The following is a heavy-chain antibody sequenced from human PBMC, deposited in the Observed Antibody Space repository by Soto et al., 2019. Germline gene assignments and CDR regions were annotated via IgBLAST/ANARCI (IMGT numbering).Heavy chain of an antibody. V-gene: IGHV3-64D*06. CDR2: ITSDGGSR. CDR1: GFTFGSYG. D-gene: IGHD2-15*01. CDR3: VKAAYCSGGSCYSGSFDS. Sequence: GGSLRLSCSASGFTFGSYGMHWVRQALGKGLQYVSGITSDGGSRYYADSVKGRFTISRDNSKNTLYLQMSSLRAEDTAVYYCVKAAYCSGGSCYSGSFDSWGQGTLVTVSS. J-gene: IGHJ4*02.